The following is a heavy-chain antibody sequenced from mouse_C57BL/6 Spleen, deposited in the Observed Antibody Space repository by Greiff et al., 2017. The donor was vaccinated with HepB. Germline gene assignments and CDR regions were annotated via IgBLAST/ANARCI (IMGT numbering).Heavy chain of an antibody. CDR3: ARHAGDWYFDV. Sequence: EVQGVESGGGLVKPGGSLKLSCAASGFTFSSYTMSWVRQTPEKRLEWVATISGGGGNTYYPDSVKGRFTISRDNAKNTLYLQMSSLRSEDTALYYCARHAGDWYFDVGGTGTTVTVSS. CDR2: ISGGGGNT. CDR1: GFTFSSYT. V-gene: IGHV5-9*01. J-gene: IGHJ1*03. D-gene: IGHD4-1*01.